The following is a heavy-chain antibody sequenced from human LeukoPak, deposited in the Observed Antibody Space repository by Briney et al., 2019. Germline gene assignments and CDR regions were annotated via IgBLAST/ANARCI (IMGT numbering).Heavy chain of an antibody. V-gene: IGHV5-51*01. J-gene: IGHJ4*02. D-gene: IGHD2-21*02. CDR2: IYPGDSDT. CDR1: GYSFTSYW. CDR3: ARQDCGGDCYSVSLADY. Sequence: GESLKISCKGSGYSFTSYWIGWVRQMPGKGLEWMGIIYPGDSDTRYSPSFQGQVTISADKSISTAYLQWSSLKASDTAMYYCARQDCGGDCYSVSLADYWGQGTLVTVSS.